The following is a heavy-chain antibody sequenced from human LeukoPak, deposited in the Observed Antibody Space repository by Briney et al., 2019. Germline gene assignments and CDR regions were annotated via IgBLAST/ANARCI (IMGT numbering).Heavy chain of an antibody. D-gene: IGHD3-10*01. J-gene: IGHJ4*02. Sequence: GGSLRLSCAASGFTFSSYWMSWVRQAPGKGLEGVANIKQDGSEKYYVDSVKGRFTISRDNAKNSLYLQMNSLRAEDTAVYYCARGQMVRGVTFFPDWGQGTLATVSS. CDR3: ARGQMVRGVTFFPD. CDR2: IKQDGSEK. CDR1: GFTFSSYW. V-gene: IGHV3-7*01.